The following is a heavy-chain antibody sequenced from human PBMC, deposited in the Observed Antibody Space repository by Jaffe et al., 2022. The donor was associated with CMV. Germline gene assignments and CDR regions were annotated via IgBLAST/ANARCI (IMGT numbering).Heavy chain of an antibody. Sequence: EVQLVESGGGLVQPGRSLRLSCAASGFTFDDYAMHWVRQAPGKGLEWVSGISWNSGSIGYADSVKGRFTISRDNAKNSLYLQMNSLRAEDTALYYCAKANEDCSSTSCYTGYYYYGMDVWGQGTTVTVSS. D-gene: IGHD2-2*02. CDR1: GFTFDDYA. V-gene: IGHV3-9*01. CDR2: ISWNSGSI. CDR3: AKANEDCSSTSCYTGYYYYGMDV. J-gene: IGHJ6*02.